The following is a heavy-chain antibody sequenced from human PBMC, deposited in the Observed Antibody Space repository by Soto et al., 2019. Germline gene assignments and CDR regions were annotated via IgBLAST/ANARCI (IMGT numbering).Heavy chain of an antibody. J-gene: IGHJ4*02. D-gene: IGHD6-13*01. CDR2: IYYSGST. V-gene: IGHV4-59*01. Sequence: PSETLSLTCTVSGGSISNYYWYWIRQPPGKGLEWIAYIYYSGSTNYNASLKSRVTISADTSRRQFSLKLSSLTAADTAVYYCARGSSSWYYWGQGTLFTV. CDR1: GGSISNYY. CDR3: ARGSSSWYY.